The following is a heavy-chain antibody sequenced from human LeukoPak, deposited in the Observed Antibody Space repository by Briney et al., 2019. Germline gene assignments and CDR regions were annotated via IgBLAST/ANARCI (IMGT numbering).Heavy chain of an antibody. CDR2: IIPIFGTA. D-gene: IGHD2-2*01. V-gene: IGHV1-69*06. CDR3: ATVGYCSSTSCSDYYGMDV. CDR1: GGTFSSYA. J-gene: IGHJ6*02. Sequence: SVKVSCKASGGTFSSYAISWVRQAPGQGLEWMGGIIPIFGTANYAQKFQGRVTITADTSTDTAYMELSSLRSEDTAVYYCATVGYCSSTSCSDYYGMDVWGQGTTVTVSS.